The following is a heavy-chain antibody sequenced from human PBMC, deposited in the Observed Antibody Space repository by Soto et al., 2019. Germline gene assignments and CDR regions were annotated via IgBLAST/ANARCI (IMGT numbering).Heavy chain of an antibody. CDR3: TTGQGLSMVRDYYLDY. CDR1: GLTFSNAW. V-gene: IGHV3-15*07. Sequence: GGSLRLSCAASGLTFSNAWMNWVRQAPGKGLEWVGRIKSGTDGGTTDYAAPVKGRFTISREDSQNTMYLQMNTLKTEDTGVYYCTTGQGLSMVRDYYLDYWGQGTLVTVSS. J-gene: IGHJ4*02. CDR2: IKSGTDGGTT. D-gene: IGHD3-10*01.